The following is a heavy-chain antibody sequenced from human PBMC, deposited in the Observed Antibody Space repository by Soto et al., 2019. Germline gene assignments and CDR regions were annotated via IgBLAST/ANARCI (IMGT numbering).Heavy chain of an antibody. V-gene: IGHV1-69*19. CDR2: ISPMLGAA. D-gene: IGHD3-10*01. Sequence: QVQLVQSGAEMKKPGSSVKVSCQSSGGTFNTYAMNWVRQAPGQGPEWMGDISPMLGAANYAPKFQGRVTNTADGSTGTSYMQLSSLTSEDTALYLCAREVQVHTPAFVYWGQGTLVTVSS. CDR3: AREVQVHTPAFVY. J-gene: IGHJ4*02. CDR1: GGTFNTYA.